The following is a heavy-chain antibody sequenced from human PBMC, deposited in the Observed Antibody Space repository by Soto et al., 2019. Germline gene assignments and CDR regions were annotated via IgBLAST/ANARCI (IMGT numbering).Heavy chain of an antibody. V-gene: IGHV1-18*01. J-gene: IGHJ4*02. CDR1: GYTFTSYG. CDR3: ARTVDYSSSWLDDY. CDR2: ISAYTGNT. D-gene: IGHD6-13*01. Sequence: QVQLVQSGAEVKKPGASVKVSCKASGYTFTSYGISWVRQAPGQGLEWMGWISAYTGNTNYAQKLQGRVTMTTDTAPSTANMERRSLRSDETAVYYCARTVDYSSSWLDDYWGQGTLVTVSS.